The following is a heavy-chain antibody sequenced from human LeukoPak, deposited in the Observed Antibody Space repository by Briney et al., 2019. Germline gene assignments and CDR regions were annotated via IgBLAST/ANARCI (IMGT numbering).Heavy chain of an antibody. J-gene: IGHJ6*02. CDR2: FDPEDGET. Sequence: ASVKVSCKVSGYTLTELSMHWVRQAPGKGPEWMGGFDPEDGETIYAQKFQGRVTMTEDTSTDTAYMELSSLRSEDTAVYYCATVRWGQWLVPDYYYGMDVWGQGTTVTVSS. V-gene: IGHV1-24*01. CDR1: GYTLTELS. D-gene: IGHD6-19*01. CDR3: ATVRWGQWLVPDYYYGMDV.